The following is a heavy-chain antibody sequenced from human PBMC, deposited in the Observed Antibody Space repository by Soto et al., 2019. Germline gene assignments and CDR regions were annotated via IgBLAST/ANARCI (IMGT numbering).Heavy chain of an antibody. D-gene: IGHD3-10*01. CDR1: GFSLSTSGMC. Sequence: SGPTLVNPTQTLTLTCTFSGFSLSTSGMCVSWIRQPPGKALEWLALIDWDDDKYYSTSLKTRLTISKDTSKNQVVLTMTNMDPVDTATYYCARILSYGSEIVDVMDVWGQGTTVTVSS. CDR3: ARILSYGSEIVDVMDV. J-gene: IGHJ6*02. V-gene: IGHV2-70*01. CDR2: IDWDDDK.